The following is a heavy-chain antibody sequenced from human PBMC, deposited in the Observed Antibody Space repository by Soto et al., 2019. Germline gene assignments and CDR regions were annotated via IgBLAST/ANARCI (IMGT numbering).Heavy chain of an antibody. Sequence: QLQLQESGPGLVKPSETLSLTCTVSGGSISSSSYYWGWIRQPPGKGLEWIGSIYYSGSTYYNPSLKSRVTISVDTSKNQFSLKLSSVTAADTAVYYCARHPTDPYCSGGSCHPGYWGQGTLVTVSS. CDR1: GGSISSSSYY. CDR2: IYYSGST. CDR3: ARHPTDPYCSGGSCHPGY. D-gene: IGHD2-15*01. V-gene: IGHV4-39*01. J-gene: IGHJ4*02.